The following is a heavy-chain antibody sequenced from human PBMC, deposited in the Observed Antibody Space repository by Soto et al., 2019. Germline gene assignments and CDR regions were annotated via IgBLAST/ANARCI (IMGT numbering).Heavy chain of an antibody. Sequence: EVQLLESGGGLVQPGGSLRLSCAASGFTFSSYAMSWVRQAPGKGLEWVSAISGSGGSTYYADSVKGRFTISRDNSKNTLYLQMNSLRAEDTAVYYCAKARSWDFWSVYYTGQVDYWGQGTLVTVSS. D-gene: IGHD3-3*01. CDR2: ISGSGGST. CDR3: AKARSWDFWSVYYTGQVDY. V-gene: IGHV3-23*01. CDR1: GFTFSSYA. J-gene: IGHJ4*02.